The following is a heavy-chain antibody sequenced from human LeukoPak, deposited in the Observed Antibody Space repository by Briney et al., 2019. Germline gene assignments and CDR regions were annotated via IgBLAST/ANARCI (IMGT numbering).Heavy chain of an antibody. CDR2: IYYSGST. D-gene: IGHD6-6*01. Sequence: PSETLSLTCTVSGGSISSYYWSWIRQPPGKGLEWIGYIYYSGSTNYNPSLKSRVTISVDTSKNQFSLKLSFVTAADTAVYYCAGYSSSKGDFDYWGQGTLVTVSS. V-gene: IGHV4-59*01. CDR3: AGYSSSKGDFDY. J-gene: IGHJ4*02. CDR1: GGSISSYY.